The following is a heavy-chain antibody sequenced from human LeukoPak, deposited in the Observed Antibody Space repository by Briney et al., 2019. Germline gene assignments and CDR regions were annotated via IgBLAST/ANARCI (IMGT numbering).Heavy chain of an antibody. CDR3: ARGRYCSADICTGGDSFDI. Sequence: SETLSLTCTVSGGPISNYYWSWIRQPAGKGLEWIGRKYARGSSNYHPPVQSRVTMSVDTSKNQFSLTLRSVTAADTAVYYCARGRYCSADICTGGDSFDIWGQGTMVSVSP. J-gene: IGHJ3*02. D-gene: IGHD2-15*01. CDR2: KYARGSS. V-gene: IGHV4-4*07. CDR1: GGPISNYY.